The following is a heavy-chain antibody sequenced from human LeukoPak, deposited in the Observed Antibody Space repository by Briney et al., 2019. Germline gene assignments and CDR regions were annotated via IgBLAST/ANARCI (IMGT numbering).Heavy chain of an antibody. CDR2: IYYSGST. D-gene: IGHD6-13*01. Sequence: SETLSLTCTVSGGSISSSSYYWGWIRQPPGKGLEWIGSIYYSGSTYYNPSLKSRVTISVDTSKNQFSLKPSSVTAADTAVYYCARVAAAENYYYYMDVWGKGTTVTVSS. CDR3: ARVAAAENYYYYMDV. V-gene: IGHV4-39*07. CDR1: GGSISSSSYY. J-gene: IGHJ6*03.